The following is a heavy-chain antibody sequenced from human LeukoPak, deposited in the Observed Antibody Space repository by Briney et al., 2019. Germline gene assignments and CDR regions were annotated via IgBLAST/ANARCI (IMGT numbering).Heavy chain of an antibody. J-gene: IGHJ4*02. CDR1: GFTFSSYA. D-gene: IGHD2-21*01. V-gene: IGHV3-23*01. CDR2: ISGSGGST. Sequence: GGSLRLSCAASGFTFSSYAMSWVRQAPGKGLEWVSAISGSGGSTYYADSVKGRFTISRDNSKNTLYLQMNSLRAEDTAVYYCAKDLTYCGGDCCPALYFDYWGQGTLVTVSS. CDR3: AKDLTYCGGDCCPALYFDY.